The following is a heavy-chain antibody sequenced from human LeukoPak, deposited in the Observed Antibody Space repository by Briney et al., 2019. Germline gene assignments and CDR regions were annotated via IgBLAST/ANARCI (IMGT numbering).Heavy chain of an antibody. D-gene: IGHD1-26*01. V-gene: IGHV1-2*02. Sequence: ASVNVSCKASGYMFTGYHMHWVRQAPAQGLEWMGWISLNSGGTSYAQTFEGRVTMTRDTSISTAYMELSRLTSDDTAVYYCARHPYSGSYHFDYWGQGTLVTVSS. CDR1: GYMFTGYH. CDR3: ARHPYSGSYHFDY. J-gene: IGHJ4*02. CDR2: ISLNSGGT.